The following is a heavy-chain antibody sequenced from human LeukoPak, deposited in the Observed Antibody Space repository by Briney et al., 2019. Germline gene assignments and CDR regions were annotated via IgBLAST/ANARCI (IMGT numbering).Heavy chain of an antibody. CDR1: GGSFSGYS. CDR3: AQSQNYGDGFDY. J-gene: IGHJ4*02. Sequence: PSETLSLTCAVYGGSFSGYSWSWIRQPPGKGLEWIGEINHSGSTSYNPSLKSRVTISVDTSKIQFSLKLSSVTAADTAVYYCAQSQNYGDGFDYWGQGALVTVSS. V-gene: IGHV4-34*01. CDR2: INHSGST. D-gene: IGHD4-17*01.